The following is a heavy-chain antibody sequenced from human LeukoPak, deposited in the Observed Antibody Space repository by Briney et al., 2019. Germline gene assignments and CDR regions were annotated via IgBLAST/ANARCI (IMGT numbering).Heavy chain of an antibody. CDR2: MNPNSGNT. CDR3: ARGITGSYCSGGSCYARDWWGLNWFDP. Sequence: ASVKVSCKASGYTFTSYDINWVRQATGQGLEWMGWMNPNSGNTGYAQKFQGRVTMTRNTSISTAYMELSSLRSEDTAVYYCARGITGSYCSGGSCYARDWWGLNWFDPWGQGTLVTVSS. D-gene: IGHD2-15*01. V-gene: IGHV1-8*01. CDR1: GYTFTSYD. J-gene: IGHJ5*02.